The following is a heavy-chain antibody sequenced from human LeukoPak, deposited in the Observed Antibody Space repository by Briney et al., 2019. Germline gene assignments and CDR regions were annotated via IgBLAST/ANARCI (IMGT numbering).Heavy chain of an antibody. D-gene: IGHD2-15*01. CDR3: ARGRYCSADICTGGDSFDI. CDR1: GGSISNYY. V-gene: IGHV4-4*07. Sequence: SETLSLTCTVSGGSISNYYWSWIRQPAGKGLEWIGRKYARGNSNYNPPVQSRVTMSVDTSKNQFSLKLRSVTAADTAVYYCARGRYCSADICTGGDSFDIRGQGTMVSVSS. J-gene: IGHJ3*02. CDR2: KYARGNS.